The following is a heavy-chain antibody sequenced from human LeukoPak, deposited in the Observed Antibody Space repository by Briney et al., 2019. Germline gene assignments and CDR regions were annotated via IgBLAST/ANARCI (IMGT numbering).Heavy chain of an antibody. J-gene: IGHJ3*02. Sequence: GASVKVSCKASGYTFSTYGIAWVRQAPGLGLEWMGWISGYNANTNYAQKFQGRVTMTTDTTTTTAYMELRSLRSDDTAVYYCARHLPVYNVYAFDIWGQGAMVTVSS. D-gene: IGHD1-1*01. CDR3: ARHLPVYNVYAFDI. V-gene: IGHV1-18*01. CDR2: ISGYNANT. CDR1: GYTFSTYG.